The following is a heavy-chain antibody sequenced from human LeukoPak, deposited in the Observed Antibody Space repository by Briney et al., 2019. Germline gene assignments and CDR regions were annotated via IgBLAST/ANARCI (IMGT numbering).Heavy chain of an antibody. D-gene: IGHD6-13*01. Sequence: SETLSLTCAVYGGSFSGYYWSWIRQPPGKGLEWIGENNNSGSTNYNPSLKSRVTISVDTSENQFSLKFSSETAADTAAYYCARKGIAAAGTYNWFDPWGQGTLVTVSS. CDR3: ARKGIAAAGTYNWFDP. J-gene: IGHJ5*02. CDR1: GGSFSGYY. CDR2: NNNSGST. V-gene: IGHV4-34*01.